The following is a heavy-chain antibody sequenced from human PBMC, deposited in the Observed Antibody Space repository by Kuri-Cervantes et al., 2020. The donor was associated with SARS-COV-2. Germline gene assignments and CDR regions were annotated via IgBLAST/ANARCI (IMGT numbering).Heavy chain of an antibody. J-gene: IGHJ3*02. CDR1: GYTLTGYY. D-gene: IGHD3-22*01. Sequence: ASEKVSYKASGYTLTGYYMHWVRQAPGQGLEWMGWINPNSGGTNYAQKFQGWVTMTRDTSISTVYMELSRLRSDDTAVYYCARSTPLRRLVVISQGGAFDIWGQGTMVTVSS. CDR3: ARSTPLRRLVVISQGGAFDI. V-gene: IGHV1-2*04. CDR2: INPNSGGT.